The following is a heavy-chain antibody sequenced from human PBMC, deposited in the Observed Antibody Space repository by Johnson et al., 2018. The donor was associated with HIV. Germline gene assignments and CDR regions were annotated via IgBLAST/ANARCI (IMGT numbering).Heavy chain of an antibody. CDR2: ISYDGSNK. CDR3: ASLGLDLLVKAPLSVVFDAFDI. J-gene: IGHJ3*02. Sequence: QVQLVESGGGLVQPGGSLRLSCAASGFTVSSNYMTWVRQAPGKGLEWVAVISYDGSNKYYADSVKGRFTISRDNSKNTLYLQMNSLRAEDTAVYYCASLGLDLLVKAPLSVVFDAFDIWGQGTMVTVSS. V-gene: IGHV3-30-3*01. CDR1: GFTVSSNY. D-gene: IGHD3-16*01.